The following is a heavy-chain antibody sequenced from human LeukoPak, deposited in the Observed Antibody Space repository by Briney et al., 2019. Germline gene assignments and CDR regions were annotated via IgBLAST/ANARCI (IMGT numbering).Heavy chain of an antibody. CDR1: GDSVSSNSAA. J-gene: IGHJ6*02. D-gene: IGHD3-10*01. CDR3: AGGDRRKYYYGSGSSLRPYYYYGMDV. V-gene: IGHV6-1*01. Sequence: SQTLSLTCAISGDSVSSNSAAWNWIRQSPSRGLEWLGRTYYRSKWYNDYAVSVKSRVTINPDTSKNQFSLQLNSVTPEDTAVYYCAGGDRRKYYYGSGSSLRPYYYYGMDVWGQGTTVTVSS. CDR2: TYYRSKWYN.